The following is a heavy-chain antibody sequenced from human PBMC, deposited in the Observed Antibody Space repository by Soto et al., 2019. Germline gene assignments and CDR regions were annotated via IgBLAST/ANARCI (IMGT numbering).Heavy chain of an antibody. CDR1: GYTFTSYG. Sequence: ASVKVSCKASGYTFTSYGISWVRQAPGQGLEWMGWISAYNGNTNYAQKLQGRVTMTTDTSTSTAYMELRSLRSDDTAVYYCARSVVQYSSGWYVALLYYYGMDVWGQGTKVTVSS. CDR3: ARSVVQYSSGWYVALLYYYGMDV. D-gene: IGHD6-19*01. CDR2: ISAYNGNT. V-gene: IGHV1-18*01. J-gene: IGHJ6*02.